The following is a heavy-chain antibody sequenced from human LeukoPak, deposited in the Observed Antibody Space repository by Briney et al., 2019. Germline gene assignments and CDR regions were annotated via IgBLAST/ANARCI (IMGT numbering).Heavy chain of an antibody. Sequence: GGSLRLSCAASGFTFSSYEMNWVRQAPGKGLEWVSYISSSGSTIYYADSVKGRFTISRDNAKNSLYLQMNSLRAEDTAVYYCVGGPEGLWDAFDIWGQGTMVTVSS. CDR3: VGGPEGLWDAFDI. D-gene: IGHD3-10*01. CDR2: ISSSGSTI. CDR1: GFTFSSYE. V-gene: IGHV3-48*03. J-gene: IGHJ3*02.